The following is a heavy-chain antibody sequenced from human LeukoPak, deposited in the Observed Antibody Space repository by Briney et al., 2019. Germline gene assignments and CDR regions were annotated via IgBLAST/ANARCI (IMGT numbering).Heavy chain of an antibody. V-gene: IGHV4-30-4*01. CDR1: GGSINSGDPH. CDR3: ARVITGTSDFDS. Sequence: PSETLSLTCTVSGGSINSGDPHWSWIRQPPGKGLEWIGYISYSGSTSYNPSLRSRVTISLDTSNNQFSLKLNSVTAADAAVYFCARVITGTSDFDSWGQGTLVTVSS. CDR2: ISYSGST. J-gene: IGHJ4*02. D-gene: IGHD1-1*01.